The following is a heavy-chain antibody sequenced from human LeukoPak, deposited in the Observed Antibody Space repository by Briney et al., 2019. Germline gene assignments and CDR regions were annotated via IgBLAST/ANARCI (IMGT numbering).Heavy chain of an antibody. CDR1: GFTVGSNY. J-gene: IGHJ4*02. Sequence: QPGGSLRLSCTTSGFTVGSNYMSWVRQAPGKGLEWVSVMYRGGDTYYADFVKGRFTVSRGIPKNTLYLQMNSLRVEDTAVYYCATRPVDTTMIYYFNYWGQGILVTVSS. D-gene: IGHD5-18*01. CDR3: ATRPVDTTMIYYFNY. CDR2: MYRGGDT. V-gene: IGHV3-53*01.